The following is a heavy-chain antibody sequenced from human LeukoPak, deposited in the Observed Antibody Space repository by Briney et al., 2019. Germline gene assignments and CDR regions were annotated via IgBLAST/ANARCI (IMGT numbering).Heavy chain of an antibody. J-gene: IGHJ4*02. CDR3: ARRTPAVDTAMTDY. Sequence: GGSLRLSCAACGFTFSSYWLLWVRQAPGKGLVWVSRINSDGSSTSYADSVKGRFTISRDNAKTTLYLQMNSLRAEDTDVYYCARRTPAVDTAMTDYWGQGTLVTVSS. CDR1: GFTFSSYW. D-gene: IGHD5-18*01. V-gene: IGHV3-74*01. CDR2: INSDGSST.